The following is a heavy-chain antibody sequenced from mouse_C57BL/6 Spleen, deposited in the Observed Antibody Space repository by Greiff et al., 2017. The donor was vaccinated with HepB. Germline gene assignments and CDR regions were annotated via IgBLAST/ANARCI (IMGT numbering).Heavy chain of an antibody. CDR2: IYPGSGST. CDR3: ARGNYYYGSSSYYFDY. Sequence: QVQLQQSGAELVKPGASVKMSCKASGYTFTSYWITWVKQRPGQGLEWIGDIYPGSGSTNYNEKFKSKATLTVDTSSSTAYMQLSSLTSEDSAVYYCARGNYYYGSSSYYFDYWGQGTTLTVSS. D-gene: IGHD1-1*01. V-gene: IGHV1-55*01. CDR1: GYTFTSYW. J-gene: IGHJ2*01.